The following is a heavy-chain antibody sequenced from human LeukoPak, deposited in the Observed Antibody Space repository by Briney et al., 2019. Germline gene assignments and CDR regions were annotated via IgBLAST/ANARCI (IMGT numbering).Heavy chain of an antibody. J-gene: IGHJ4*01. D-gene: IGHD2-2*01. CDR2: IYPGDSDT. Sequence: GESLKISCKGSGYSFTSYWIGWVRQMPGKGLEWMGIIYPGDSDTRYSPSFQGQVTISADKSISTAYLQWSSLKASDAGMYYCAGHVPVCVSSTSCYAFYYWNQGSLVTVSS. V-gene: IGHV5-51*01. CDR1: GYSFTSYW. CDR3: AGHVPVCVSSTSCYAFYY.